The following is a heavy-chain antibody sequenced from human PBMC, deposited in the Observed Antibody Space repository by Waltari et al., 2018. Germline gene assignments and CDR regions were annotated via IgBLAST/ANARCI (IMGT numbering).Heavy chain of an antibody. CDR2: IYSGGST. V-gene: IGHV3-23*03. CDR3: AKIIAAAGTRDY. Sequence: EVQLLESGGGLVQPGGSLRLSCAASGFPFSSYAMSWVRQAPGKGLEWVSVIYSGGSTYYADSVKGRFTISRDNSKNTLYLQMNSLRAEDTAVYYCAKIIAAAGTRDYWGQGTLVTVSS. J-gene: IGHJ4*02. D-gene: IGHD6-13*01. CDR1: GFPFSSYA.